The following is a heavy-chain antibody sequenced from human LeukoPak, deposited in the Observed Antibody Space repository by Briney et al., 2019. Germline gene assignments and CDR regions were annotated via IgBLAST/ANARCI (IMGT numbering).Heavy chain of an antibody. Sequence: SETLSLTCTVSGGSISSSSYYWSWIRQPAGKGLEWIGRIYTSGSTNYNPSLKSRVTISVDTSKNQFSLKLSSVTAADTAVYYCARSNYYDSSGYSLFDYWGQGTLVTVSS. V-gene: IGHV4-61*02. CDR1: GGSISSSSYY. CDR3: ARSNYYDSSGYSLFDY. CDR2: IYTSGST. J-gene: IGHJ4*02. D-gene: IGHD3-22*01.